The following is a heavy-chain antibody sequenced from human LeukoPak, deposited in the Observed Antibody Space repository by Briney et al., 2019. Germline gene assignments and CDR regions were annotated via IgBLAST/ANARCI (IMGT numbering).Heavy chain of an antibody. CDR3: VRGTYCSSDSCYTGGELDP. V-gene: IGHV3-7*01. J-gene: IGHJ5*02. CDR1: GFTFSNYW. CDR2: IKLDGSEK. Sequence: GGSLRLSCAASGFTFSNYWMTWVRQAPGKGLEWVANIKLDGSEKYYVDSVKGRFTISRDNAKNSLYLQMNSLRAGDTAVYYCVRGTYCSSDSCYTGGELDPWGQGTLVTVSS. D-gene: IGHD2-2*02.